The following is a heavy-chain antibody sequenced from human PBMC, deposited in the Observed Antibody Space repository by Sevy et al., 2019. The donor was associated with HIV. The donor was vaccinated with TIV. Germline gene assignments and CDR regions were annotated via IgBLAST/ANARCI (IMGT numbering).Heavy chain of an antibody. CDR3: ARFPPERAFDI. CDR1: GLAFSSYA. J-gene: IGHJ3*02. V-gene: IGHV3-30*04. Sequence: GGSLRLSCAASGLAFSSYAMHWVRQTPDKGLEWVAVISYDGSNQAYVDSVKGRFTISKDNSKNTLYLQMNSLRVEDTAVYYCARFPPERAFDIWGQGTMVTVSS. CDR2: ISYDGSNQ.